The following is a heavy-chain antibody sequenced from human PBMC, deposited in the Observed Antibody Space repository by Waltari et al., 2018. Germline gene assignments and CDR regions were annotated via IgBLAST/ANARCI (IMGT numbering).Heavy chain of an antibody. CDR3: ARPAWNDPPYYYGMDV. D-gene: IGHD1-1*01. Sequence: QVQVVESGGGAVQPGQSLRLSCVTSGFKFSSYGMHWVRQAPGKGLVWVAFIWYDGSNTDYRESVKGRFTISRDNVKNTVDLQMNNLRVEDTAVYYCARPAWNDPPYYYGMDVWGPGTTVSVSS. J-gene: IGHJ6*02. V-gene: IGHV3-33*01. CDR1: GFKFSSYG. CDR2: IWYDGSNT.